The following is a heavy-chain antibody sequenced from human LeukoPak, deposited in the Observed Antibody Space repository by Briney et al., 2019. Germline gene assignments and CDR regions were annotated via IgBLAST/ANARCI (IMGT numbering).Heavy chain of an antibody. V-gene: IGHV3-64D*06. CDR1: GFTFSSYA. CDR2: ISSNGGST. CDR3: VKGRWLYFFQY. J-gene: IGHJ4*02. Sequence: PGGSLRLFCSASGFTFSSYAMHWVRQAPGKGLEYVSAISSNGGSTYYADSVKGRFTISRDDSKNTLYLQMSSLRAEDTAVYYCVKGRWLYFFQYWGQGTLVTVSS. D-gene: IGHD5-24*01.